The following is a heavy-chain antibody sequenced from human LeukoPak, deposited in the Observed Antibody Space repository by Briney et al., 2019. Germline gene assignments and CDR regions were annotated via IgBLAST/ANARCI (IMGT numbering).Heavy chain of an antibody. Sequence: SETLSLTCTVSGGSISSYYWSWIRQPPGKGLEWIGYIYYSGSTNYNPSLKSRVTISVDTSKNQFSLKLSSVTAADTAVYYCARVWFGELEGTYYFDYWGQGTLVTVSS. V-gene: IGHV4-59*01. CDR2: IYYSGST. D-gene: IGHD3-10*01. CDR3: ARVWFGELEGTYYFDY. J-gene: IGHJ4*02. CDR1: GGSISSYY.